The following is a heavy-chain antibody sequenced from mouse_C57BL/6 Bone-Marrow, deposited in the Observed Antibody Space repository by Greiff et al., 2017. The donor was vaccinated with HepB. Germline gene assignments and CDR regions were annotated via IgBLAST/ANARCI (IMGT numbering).Heavy chain of an antibody. J-gene: IGHJ4*01. Sequence: QVQLKQPGAELVKPGASVKLSCKASGYTFTSYWMHWVKQRPGRGLEWIGRIDPNSGGTKYNEKFKSKATLTVDKPSSTAYMQLSSLTSEDSAVYYCAREIVVYYGSSPLAMDYWGQGTSVTVSS. CDR1: GYTFTSYW. V-gene: IGHV1-72*01. D-gene: IGHD1-1*01. CDR2: IDPNSGGT. CDR3: AREIVVYYGSSPLAMDY.